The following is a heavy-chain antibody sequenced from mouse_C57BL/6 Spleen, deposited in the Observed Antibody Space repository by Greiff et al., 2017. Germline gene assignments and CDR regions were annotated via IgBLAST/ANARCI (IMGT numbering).Heavy chain of an antibody. V-gene: IGHV3-6*01. CDR3: AGGYEWDFDV. CDR1: GYSITSGYS. J-gene: IGHJ1*03. D-gene: IGHD2-14*01. CDR2: ISYDGSN. Sequence: EVQLQESGPGLVKPSQSLSFTCSVTGYSITSGYSWNWIRQFPGNKLEWMGSISYDGSNNYNPSLNNRISSTRDTSKYQLVLKLNSVTTEDTATDYCAGGYEWDFDVWGTGTTVTVSS.